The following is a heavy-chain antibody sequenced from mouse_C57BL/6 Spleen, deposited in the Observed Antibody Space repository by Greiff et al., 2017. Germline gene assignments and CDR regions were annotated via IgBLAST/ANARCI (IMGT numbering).Heavy chain of an antibody. CDR3: AGVIQHFYKAMDY. V-gene: IGHV1-64*01. J-gene: IGHJ4*01. D-gene: IGHD6-1*01. CDR2: IHPNSGST. CDR1: GYTFTSYW. Sequence: QVQLQQPGAELVKPGASVKLSCKASGYTFTSYWMHWVKQRPGQGLAWIGMIHPNSGSTNYNEQFKSKATLTVDKSSSTVYMKLSSLTSEDSAVYYCAGVIQHFYKAMDYWGQGTSVTVSS.